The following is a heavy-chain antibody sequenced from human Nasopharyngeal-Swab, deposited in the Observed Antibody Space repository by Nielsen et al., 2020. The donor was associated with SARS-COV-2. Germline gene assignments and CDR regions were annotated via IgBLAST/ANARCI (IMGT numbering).Heavy chain of an antibody. Sequence: SETLSLTCTVSGGSVSRVGYYWSWIRQAPGKGLEWIGYVDYRGGTSYNPSLKGRVTTSVDTSKNQFSLRLSSVTAADTAVYYCAREVAVTYYFDYWGQGALVTVSS. D-gene: IGHD2-21*02. V-gene: IGHV4-61*08. CDR2: VDYRGGT. CDR1: GGSVSRVGYY. CDR3: AREVAVTYYFDY. J-gene: IGHJ4*02.